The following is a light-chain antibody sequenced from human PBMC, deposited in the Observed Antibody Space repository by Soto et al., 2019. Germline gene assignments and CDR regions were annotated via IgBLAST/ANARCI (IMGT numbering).Light chain of an antibody. Sequence: QSALTQPPSASGSPGQSVTISCTGTKNDIGVYDFVSWYQHHPGKAPRLIIYEVVQRPSGVPDRFSGSKSGNTASLTVSGLQAADEADYYCQSYDSSLRVSIFGGGTQLTVL. CDR1: KNDIGVYDF. CDR3: QSYDSSLRVSI. V-gene: IGLV2-8*01. J-gene: IGLJ2*01. CDR2: EVV.